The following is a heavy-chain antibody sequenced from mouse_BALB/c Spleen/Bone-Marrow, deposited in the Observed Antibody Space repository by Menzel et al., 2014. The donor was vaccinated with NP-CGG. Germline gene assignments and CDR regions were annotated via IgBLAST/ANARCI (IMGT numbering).Heavy chain of an antibody. CDR3: ARSGSSSGYFDY. CDR1: GFTFSSFG. CDR2: ISSGSSTI. V-gene: IGHV5-17*02. D-gene: IGHD1-1*01. Sequence: DVQLQESGGGLVQPGGSRKLSCAASGFTFSSFGMHWVRQAPEKGLEWVAYISSGSSTIYYADTVMGRFTISRDNPKNTLFLQMTSLRTEDTAMHYCARSGSSSGYFDYWGQGTTLTVSS. J-gene: IGHJ2*01.